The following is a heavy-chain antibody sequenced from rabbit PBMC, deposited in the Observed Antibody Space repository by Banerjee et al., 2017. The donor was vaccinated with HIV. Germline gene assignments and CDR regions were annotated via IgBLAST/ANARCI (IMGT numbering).Heavy chain of an antibody. Sequence: QEQLKESGGGLVQPGGSLKLSCKASGFDFSSYYMNWVRQAPGKGLEWIGYIDPVFDTTYYASWVNGRFTISRTSSTTVTLQMTSLTAADTATYFCARDEAGSSSMYKLWGPGSLVTVS. CDR2: IDPVFDTT. V-gene: IGHV1S45*01. CDR3: ARDEAGSSSMYKL. CDR1: GFDFSSYYM. J-gene: IGHJ4*01. D-gene: IGHD8-1*01.